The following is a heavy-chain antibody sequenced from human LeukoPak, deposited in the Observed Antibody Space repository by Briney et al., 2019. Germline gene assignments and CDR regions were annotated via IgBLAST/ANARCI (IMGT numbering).Heavy chain of an antibody. D-gene: IGHD1-1*01. Sequence: PGGSLRLSCAASGFTFGRYSLTWVRQAPGKGLEWVANINEDGSETYYVDSVKGRFTLSRDNAQSSLYLQMSSLRAEDTALYYCAKDIGPGIGYSPQKYYYYYYGMDVWGQGTTVTVSS. CDR1: GFTFGRYS. CDR3: AKDIGPGIGYSPQKYYYYYYGMDV. CDR2: INEDGSET. V-gene: IGHV3-7*03. J-gene: IGHJ6*02.